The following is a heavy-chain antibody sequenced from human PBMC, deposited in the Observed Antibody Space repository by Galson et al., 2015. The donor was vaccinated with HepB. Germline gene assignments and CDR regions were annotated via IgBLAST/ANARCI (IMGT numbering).Heavy chain of an antibody. V-gene: IGHV3-48*04. CDR1: GFTFNGYS. D-gene: IGHD3-9*01. Sequence: SLRLSCAASGFTFNGYSMNWVRQAPGKGLEWLSYISSSSTTIYYADAAKGRFTISRDNTKSSLYLQMNSLRAEDTAVYYCARERGSIFSQLFYFDYWGQGALVTVSS. CDR3: ARERGSIFSQLFYFDY. J-gene: IGHJ4*02. CDR2: ISSSSTTI.